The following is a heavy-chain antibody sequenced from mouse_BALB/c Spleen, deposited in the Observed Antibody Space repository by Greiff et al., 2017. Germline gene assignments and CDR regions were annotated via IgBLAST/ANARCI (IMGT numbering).Heavy chain of an antibody. D-gene: IGHD2-3*01. CDR2: ISSGGSYT. Sequence: VESGGDLVKPGGSLKLSCAASGFTFSSYGMSWVRQTPDKRLEWVATISSGGSYTYYPDSVKGRFTISRDNAKNTLYLQMSSLKSEDTAMYYCARSMPSRGYYAMDYWGQGTSVTVSS. CDR1: GFTFSSYG. V-gene: IGHV5-6*01. CDR3: ARSMPSRGYYAMDY. J-gene: IGHJ4*01.